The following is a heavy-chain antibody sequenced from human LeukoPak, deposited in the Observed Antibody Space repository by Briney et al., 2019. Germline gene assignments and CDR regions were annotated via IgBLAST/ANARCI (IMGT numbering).Heavy chain of an antibody. CDR3: ARSMIFPPDSFDY. J-gene: IGHJ4*02. D-gene: IGHD3-22*01. CDR1: GFTFSSYW. CDR2: ISSDGSST. V-gene: IGHV3-74*01. Sequence: PGGSLRLSCAASGFTFSSYWMHWVRQAPGKGLVWVSRISSDGSSTSYADSVEGRFTISRDNAKNTLYLQMNSLRAEDTAVYYCARSMIFPPDSFDYWGQGTLVTVSS.